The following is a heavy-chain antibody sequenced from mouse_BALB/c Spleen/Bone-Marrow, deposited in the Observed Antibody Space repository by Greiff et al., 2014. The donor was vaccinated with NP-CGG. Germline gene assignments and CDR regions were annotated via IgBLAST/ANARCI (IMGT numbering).Heavy chain of an antibody. CDR3: ARVWDWFAY. CDR1: GFAFSSCD. D-gene: IGHD4-1*01. Sequence: EVQVVESGGGLVKPGGSLKLSCTASGFAFSSCDMSWVRQTPEKRLEWVATITSGGGNTYYPDSVKGRFTISRDNARNTLYLQMSSLRSEDTALYYCARVWDWFAYWGQGTLVTVSA. V-gene: IGHV5-9*02. J-gene: IGHJ3*01. CDR2: ITSGGGNT.